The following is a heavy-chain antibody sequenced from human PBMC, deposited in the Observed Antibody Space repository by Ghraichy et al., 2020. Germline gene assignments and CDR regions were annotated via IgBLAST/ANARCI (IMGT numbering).Heavy chain of an antibody. CDR1: GFTFSSYV. D-gene: IGHD5-12*01. J-gene: IGHJ1*01. CDR3: ARGIDSGDDPELDH. Sequence: GGSLRLSCTASGFTFSSYVFYWVRQAPGKGLEWVAFIRFDATEDYYSESVKGRFTVSRDDSRNTIYLEMSGLRGNDTAVYYCARGIDSGDDPELDHWGQGTLVRVS. V-gene: IGHV3-30*02. CDR2: IRFDATED.